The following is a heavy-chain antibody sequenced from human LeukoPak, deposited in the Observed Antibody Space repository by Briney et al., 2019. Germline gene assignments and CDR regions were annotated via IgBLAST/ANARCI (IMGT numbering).Heavy chain of an antibody. J-gene: IGHJ6*02. Sequence: ASVKVSCKASGYTFTSYYMHWVRQAPGQGLEWMGIINPSGGSTSYAQKFQGRVTMTGDTSTSTVYMELSSLRSEDTAVYYCARDVVDTAMGHYYGMDVWGQGTTVTVSS. CDR3: ARDVVDTAMGHYYGMDV. CDR1: GYTFTSYY. CDR2: INPSGGST. D-gene: IGHD5-18*01. V-gene: IGHV1-46*01.